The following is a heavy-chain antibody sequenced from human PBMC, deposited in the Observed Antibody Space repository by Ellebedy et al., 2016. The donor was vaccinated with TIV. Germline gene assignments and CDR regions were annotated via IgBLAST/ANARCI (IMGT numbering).Heavy chain of an antibody. CDR2: IIRDWSYT. CDR1: GFTFSNYW. V-gene: IGHV3-74*01. Sequence: GESLKISCAASGFTFSNYWMHWARQVPGKGLVWVSRIIRDWSYTSYADSVKGRFTISRDNAKNTLFLQMNSLRTEDTAVYYCVRDGDAYNFDYWGQGTVVTVSS. J-gene: IGHJ4*02. CDR3: VRDGDAYNFDY. D-gene: IGHD5-24*01.